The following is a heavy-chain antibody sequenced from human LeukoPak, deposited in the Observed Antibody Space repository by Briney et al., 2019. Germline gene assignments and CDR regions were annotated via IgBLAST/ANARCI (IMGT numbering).Heavy chain of an antibody. D-gene: IGHD3-10*01. J-gene: IGHJ4*02. CDR2: IYYSGTT. CDR1: GDSISSRYW. CDR3: ARRQYYYGSGSYTPADY. Sequence: SGTLSLTCAVSGDSISSRYWWSWVRQSPGKGLEWIGEIYYSGTTNYNPSLESRVTISLDKSQNQFSLKVNSVTAADTAVYYCARRQYYYGSGSYTPADYWGQGTLVTVSS. V-gene: IGHV4-4*02.